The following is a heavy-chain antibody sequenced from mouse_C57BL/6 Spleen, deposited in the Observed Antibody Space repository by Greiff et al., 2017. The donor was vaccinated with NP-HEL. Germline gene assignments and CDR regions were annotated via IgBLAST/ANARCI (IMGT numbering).Heavy chain of an antibody. CDR3: ARVAVYDYDWLAY. J-gene: IGHJ3*01. D-gene: IGHD2-4*01. CDR1: GYTFTDYY. Sequence: EVQLQQSGPVLVKPGASVKMSCKASGYTFTDYYMNWVKQSHGKSLEWIGVINPYNGGTSYNQKFKGKATLTVDKSSSTAYMELNSLTYEDSAVYYSARVAVYDYDWLAYWGQGTLGTVSA. V-gene: IGHV1-19*01. CDR2: INPYNGGT.